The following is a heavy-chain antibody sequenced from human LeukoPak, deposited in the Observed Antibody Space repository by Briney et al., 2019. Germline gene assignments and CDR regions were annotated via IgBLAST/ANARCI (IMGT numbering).Heavy chain of an antibody. CDR2: IIPILGIA. CDR3: ARDVRHYYDSSGYYWAPFDY. CDR1: GGTFSSYA. V-gene: IGHV1-69*04. J-gene: IGHJ4*02. Sequence: ASVKVSCKASGGTFSSYAISWVRQAPGQGLEWMGRIIPILGIANYAQKFQGRVTITADKSTSTAYMELSSLRSEDTAVYYCARDVRHYYDSSGYYWAPFDYWVQGTLVTVSS. D-gene: IGHD3-22*01.